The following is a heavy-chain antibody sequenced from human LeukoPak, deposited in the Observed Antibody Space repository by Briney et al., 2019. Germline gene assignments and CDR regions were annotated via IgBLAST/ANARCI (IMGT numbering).Heavy chain of an antibody. J-gene: IGHJ5*02. Sequence: SETLSLTCAVYGGSFSGYYWSWIRQPPGKGLEWVGEINHSGSTNYNPSLKSRVTISVDTSKNQFSLKLSSVTAADTAVYYCAGGIVLMVYAASGQGTLVTVSS. V-gene: IGHV4-34*01. CDR3: AGGIVLMVYAA. CDR2: INHSGST. D-gene: IGHD2-8*01. CDR1: GGSFSGYY.